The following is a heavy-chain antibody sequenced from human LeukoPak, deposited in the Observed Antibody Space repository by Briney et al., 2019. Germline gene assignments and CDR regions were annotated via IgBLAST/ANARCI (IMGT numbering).Heavy chain of an antibody. CDR3: ARSDKRWLQSSPLDY. Sequence: GSSVKVSCKASGGSFSSYAISWARQAPGQGLEWMGGIIPIFGTANYAQKFQGRVTITTDESTSTAYMELSSLRSEDTAVYYCARSDKRWLQSSPLDYWGQGTLVTVSS. V-gene: IGHV1-69*05. J-gene: IGHJ4*02. CDR1: GGSFSSYA. CDR2: IIPIFGTA. D-gene: IGHD5-24*01.